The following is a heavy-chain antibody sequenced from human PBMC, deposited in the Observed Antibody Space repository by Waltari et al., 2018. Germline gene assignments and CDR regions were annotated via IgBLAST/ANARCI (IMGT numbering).Heavy chain of an antibody. CDR1: GYTFTSYA. CDR3: ARRGEPYVALGGNWFDP. J-gene: IGHJ5*02. D-gene: IGHD3-16*01. Sequence: QVQLVQSGAEVKKPGASVKVSCKASGYTFTSYAMHWVRQAPGQRLEWMGWINAGNGNTKYSQKFQGRVTITRDTSASTAYMELGSLRSEDTAVYYCARRGEPYVALGGNWFDPWGQGTLVTVSS. CDR2: INAGNGNT. V-gene: IGHV1-3*01.